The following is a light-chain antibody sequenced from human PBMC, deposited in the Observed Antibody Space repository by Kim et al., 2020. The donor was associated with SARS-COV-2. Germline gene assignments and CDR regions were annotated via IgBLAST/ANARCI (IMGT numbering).Light chain of an antibody. CDR1: QSLSSF. Sequence: EIVLTQSPATLSLSPGERASHSCRASQSLSSFLAWYQQKPGQAPRLLIYDASNRATGIPARFSGSGSGTDFTLTISSLEPDDFAVYYCQQRTNWPPWTFGQGTKVEIK. J-gene: IGKJ1*01. CDR2: DAS. V-gene: IGKV3-11*01. CDR3: QQRTNWPPWT.